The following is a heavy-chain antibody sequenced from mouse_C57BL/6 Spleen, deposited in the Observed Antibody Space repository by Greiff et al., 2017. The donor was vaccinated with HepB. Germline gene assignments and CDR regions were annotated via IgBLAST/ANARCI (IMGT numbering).Heavy chain of an antibody. Sequence: EVQVVESGGGLVKPGGSLKLSCAASGFTFSSYTMSWVRQTPEKRLEWVATISGGGGNTYYPDSVKGRFTISRDNAKNTLYLQMSSLRSEDTALYYCARQNSNYVEAWFAYWGQGTLVTVSA. CDR2: ISGGGGNT. D-gene: IGHD2-5*01. CDR1: GFTFSSYT. V-gene: IGHV5-9*01. CDR3: ARQNSNYVEAWFAY. J-gene: IGHJ3*01.